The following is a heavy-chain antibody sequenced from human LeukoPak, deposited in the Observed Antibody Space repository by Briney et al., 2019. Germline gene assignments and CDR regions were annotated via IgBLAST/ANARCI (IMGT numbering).Heavy chain of an antibody. CDR1: GGSFSGYY. V-gene: IGHV4-34*01. D-gene: IGHD3-10*01. J-gene: IGHJ4*02. CDR2: VYHTGST. Sequence: PSETLSLTCAVYGGSFSGYYWSWIRQPPGKGLEWIGEVYHTGSTNYNPSLKSRVTISVDTSKNQFSLKLISVTAADTAVYYCARRSVRGVIRYWGQGTLVTVSS. CDR3: ARRSVRGVIRY.